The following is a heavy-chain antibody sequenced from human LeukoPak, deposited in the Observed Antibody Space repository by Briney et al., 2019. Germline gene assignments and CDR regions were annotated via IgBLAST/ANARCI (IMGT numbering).Heavy chain of an antibody. V-gene: IGHV1-8*01. Sequence: GASVKVSCKASGYTFTSYDINWVRQATGQGLEWMGWMNPNSGNTGYAQKFQGRVTMTRNTSISTAYMELSSLRSEDTAVYYCARGGASSGWWLPHYYYYGMDVWGQGTTVTVPS. CDR2: MNPNSGNT. CDR3: ARGGASSGWWLPHYYYYGMDV. D-gene: IGHD6-19*01. J-gene: IGHJ6*02. CDR1: GYTFTSYD.